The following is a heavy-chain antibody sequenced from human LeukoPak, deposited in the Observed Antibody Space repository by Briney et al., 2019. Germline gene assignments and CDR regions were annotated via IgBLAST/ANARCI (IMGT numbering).Heavy chain of an antibody. J-gene: IGHJ4*02. V-gene: IGHV3-30*19. CDR1: GFTFSSYG. CDR3: ARGIKTEVPGTAHYFDY. CDR2: ISYNGNAE. D-gene: IGHD2-21*02. Sequence: PGGSLRLSCAASGFTFSSYGMHWVRQAPGKGLEWVALISYNGNAEHYADSVKGRFTISRDNSKNTLYLQMNSLRTEDTAVFYCARGIKTEVPGTAHYFDYWGQGALVTVSS.